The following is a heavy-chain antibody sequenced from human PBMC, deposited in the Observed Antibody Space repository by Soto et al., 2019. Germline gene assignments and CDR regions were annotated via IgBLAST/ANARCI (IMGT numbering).Heavy chain of an antibody. CDR2: ITHVGGT. Sequence: SETLSLTCAVSGGFLSDSYWNWIRQPPGKGLEWIGGITHVGGTNYNPSPKLRIPISVDTSPNNYPLCLISITAADAATSFYLRIRYQLPSSVRWLDPWGQGTPVTVSS. D-gene: IGHD3-16*01. J-gene: IGHJ5*02. CDR1: GGFLSDSY. CDR3: LRIRYQLPSSVRWLDP. V-gene: IGHV4-34*01.